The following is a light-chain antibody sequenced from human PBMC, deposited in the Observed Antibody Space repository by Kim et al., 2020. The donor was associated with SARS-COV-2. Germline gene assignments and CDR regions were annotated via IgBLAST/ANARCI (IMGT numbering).Light chain of an antibody. CDR2: LNSDGSH. CDR1: SGHSSYA. J-gene: IGLJ3*02. CDR3: QTWGTGNRW. Sequence: QLVLTQSPSASASLGASVKLTCTLSSGHSSYAIAWHQQQPEKGPRYLMKLNSDGSHSKGDGIPDRFSGSSSGAERYLTISSLQSEDEADYYCQTWGTGNRWFGGGTRLTVL. V-gene: IGLV4-69*01.